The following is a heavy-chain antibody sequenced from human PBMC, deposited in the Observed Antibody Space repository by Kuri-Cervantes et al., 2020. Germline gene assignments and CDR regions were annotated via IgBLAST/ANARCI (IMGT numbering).Heavy chain of an antibody. V-gene: IGHV4-61*01. CDR3: ARPSLRLAVAGGWFDP. D-gene: IGHD6-19*01. CDR2: VYYSGST. Sequence: SETLSLTCTVSGGSVRSGSYYWSWIRQPPGKGLEWIGYVYYSGSTNYSPSLKSRVTVSIDTSKNQFSLRLSSVTAADTAVYYCARPSLRLAVAGGWFDPWGQGTLVTVSS. J-gene: IGHJ5*02. CDR1: GGSVRSGSYY.